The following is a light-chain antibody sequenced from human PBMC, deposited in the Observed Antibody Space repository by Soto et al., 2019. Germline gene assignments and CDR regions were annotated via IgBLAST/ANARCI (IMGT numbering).Light chain of an antibody. CDR1: SSNVGFNA. CDR3: CSYAGSYTYV. Sequence: QSVVTQPPSASGAPGQRVTLSCIGGSSNVGFNAVNWYQQLPGAAPKLLIHGNSQRPSGVPDRFSGSKSGNTASLTISGLQAEDEADYYCCSYAGSYTYVFGTGTKLTVL. J-gene: IGLJ1*01. CDR2: GNS. V-gene: IGLV1-44*01.